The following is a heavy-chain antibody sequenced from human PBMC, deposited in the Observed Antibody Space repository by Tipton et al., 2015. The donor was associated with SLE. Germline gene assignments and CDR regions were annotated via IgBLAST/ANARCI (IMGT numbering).Heavy chain of an antibody. D-gene: IGHD6-6*01. Sequence: TLSLTCTVSGGSISSYYWSWIRQPPGKGLEWIGYIYYSGSTNYNPSLKSRVTISVDTSKNQFSLKLSSVTAADTAVYYCARGKEGSSSSNFDYWGQGTLVTVSS. CDR1: GGSISSYY. J-gene: IGHJ4*02. CDR2: IYYSGST. V-gene: IGHV4-59*01. CDR3: ARGKEGSSSSNFDY.